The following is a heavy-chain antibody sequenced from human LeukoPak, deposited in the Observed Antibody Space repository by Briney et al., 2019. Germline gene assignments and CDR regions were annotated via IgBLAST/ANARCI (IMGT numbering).Heavy chain of an antibody. CDR3: ARVKGGAPAAGHDAFDI. CDR2: INAGNGNT. V-gene: IGHV1-3*01. Sequence: GASVKVSCKASGYTFTSYAMHWVRQAPGQRLEWMGWINAGNGNTKYSQKFQGRVTITRDTSASTAYMELSSLRSEDTAVYYCARVKGGAPAAGHDAFDIWGQGTMVTVSS. D-gene: IGHD6-13*01. J-gene: IGHJ3*02. CDR1: GYTFTSYA.